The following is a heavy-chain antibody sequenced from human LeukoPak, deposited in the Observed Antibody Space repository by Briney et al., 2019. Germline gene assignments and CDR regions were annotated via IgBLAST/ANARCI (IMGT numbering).Heavy chain of an antibody. Sequence: SETLSLTCTVSGGSISSSSYYWGWIRQPPGKGLEWIGSIYYSGSTYYNPSLKSRVIISVDTSKNQFSLNLSSVTAADTAVYSCARHTYYVAAPFEYWGQGTLVTVSS. CDR1: GGSISSSSYY. V-gene: IGHV4-39*01. CDR3: ARHTYYVAAPFEY. D-gene: IGHD1-26*01. J-gene: IGHJ4*02. CDR2: IYYSGST.